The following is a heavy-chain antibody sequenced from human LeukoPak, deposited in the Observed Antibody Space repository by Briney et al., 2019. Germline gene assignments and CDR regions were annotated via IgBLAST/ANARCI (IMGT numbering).Heavy chain of an antibody. CDR1: GFTFGSYS. Sequence: PGGSLRLSCAASGFTFGSYSMNWVRQAPGKGLEWVSSISSSSSYIYYADSVKGRFTISRDNAKNSLYLQMNSLRAEDTAVYYCAREVDTTGWYDYWGQGILVTVSS. CDR3: AREVDTTGWYDY. V-gene: IGHV3-21*01. CDR2: ISSSSSYI. J-gene: IGHJ4*02. D-gene: IGHD6-19*01.